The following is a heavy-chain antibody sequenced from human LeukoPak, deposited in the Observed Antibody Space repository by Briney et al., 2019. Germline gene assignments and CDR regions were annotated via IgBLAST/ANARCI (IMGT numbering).Heavy chain of an antibody. Sequence: QPGGSLGLSCAASGFTVSSNYMSWVRQAPGKGLEWVSTVGAGGDNADYADSVKGRFTISRDDSRNTLYLQMNSLRADDTAIYYCAKAWAVQSFSWWLAFDLWGQGTVVTVSS. J-gene: IGHJ3*01. CDR1: GFTVSSNY. CDR2: GAGGDNA. D-gene: IGHD2-15*01. V-gene: IGHV3-53*01. CDR3: AKAWAVQSFSWWLAFDL.